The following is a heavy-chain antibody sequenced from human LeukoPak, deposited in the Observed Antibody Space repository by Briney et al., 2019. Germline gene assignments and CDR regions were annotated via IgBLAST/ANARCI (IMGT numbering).Heavy chain of an antibody. Sequence: ASVKVSCKASGYTFTSYYMHWVRQAPGQGLEWMGIINPSGGSTSYAQKFQGRVTMTRDMSTSTVYMELSSLRSEDTAVYYCARGSGPGWGYCSSTSCLYFDYWGQGTLVTVSS. V-gene: IGHV1-46*01. D-gene: IGHD2-2*01. CDR1: GYTFTSYY. CDR3: ARGSGPGWGYCSSTSCLYFDY. CDR2: INPSGGST. J-gene: IGHJ4*02.